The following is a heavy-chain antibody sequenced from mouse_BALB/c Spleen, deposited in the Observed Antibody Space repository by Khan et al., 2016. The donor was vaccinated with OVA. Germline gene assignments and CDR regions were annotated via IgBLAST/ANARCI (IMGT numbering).Heavy chain of an antibody. CDR3: TKGRAY. CDR1: GYSITSDYV. V-gene: IGHV3-2*02. D-gene: IGHD3-3*01. J-gene: IGHJ3*01. CDR2: ISYSGSS. Sequence: EVQLQESGPGLVKPSQSLSLTCTVTGYSITSDYVWNWIRQFPGNKLEWMGYISYSGSSSYTPSLKSRFSITRDTSKNQYFLQLNPMTTEDTASDCCTKGRAYWGQGTLVTVSA.